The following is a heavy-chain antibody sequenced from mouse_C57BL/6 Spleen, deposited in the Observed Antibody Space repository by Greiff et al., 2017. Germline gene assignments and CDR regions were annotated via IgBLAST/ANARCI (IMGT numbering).Heavy chain of an antibody. D-gene: IGHD2-4*01. CDR1: GFSLTSYG. CDR2: IWGVGST. Sequence: QVHVKQSGPGLVAPSQSLSITCTVSGFSLTSYGVDWVRQSPGKGLEWLGVIWGVGSTNYNSALKSRLSISKDNSKSQVVLEMNSLQTDDTAMYYCASEGYDCGGGFAYWGQGTLVTVSA. CDR3: ASEGYDCGGGFAY. V-gene: IGHV2-6*01. J-gene: IGHJ3*01.